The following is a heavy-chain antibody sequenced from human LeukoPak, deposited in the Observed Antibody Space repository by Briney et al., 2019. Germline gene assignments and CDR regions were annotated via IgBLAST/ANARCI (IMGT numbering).Heavy chain of an antibody. CDR3: ARGSQGFVVPAGELDY. CDR2: INHSGST. V-gene: IGHV4-34*01. CDR1: GGSFSGYY. Sequence: PSETLSLTCAVYGGSFSGYYWSWIRQPPGKGLEWIGEINHSGSTNYNPSLKSRVTISVDTSKNQFSLKLSSVTAADTAVYYCARGSQGFVVPAGELDYWGQGTLVTVSS. D-gene: IGHD2-2*01. J-gene: IGHJ4*02.